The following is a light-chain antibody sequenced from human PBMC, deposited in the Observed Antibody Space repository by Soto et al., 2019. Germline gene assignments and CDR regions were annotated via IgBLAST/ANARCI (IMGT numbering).Light chain of an antibody. V-gene: IGKV3-15*01. CDR1: QSVSSH. CDR2: DAS. CDR3: QHYHGWPIT. Sequence: ELLLTQSPATLFVCLGEGSPGSCRASQSVSSHLAWYQHKPGQAPRLLIYDASNRATGIPARFSGSGSGTDFTLTISSLQSEDFAVYYCQHYHGWPITFGQGTRLDIK. J-gene: IGKJ5*01.